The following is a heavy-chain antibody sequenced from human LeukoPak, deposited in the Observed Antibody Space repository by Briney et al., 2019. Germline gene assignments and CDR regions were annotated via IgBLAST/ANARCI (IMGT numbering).Heavy chain of an antibody. D-gene: IGHD2-21*01. Sequence: GGSLRLSCAASGFTFSSYAMSWVRQAPGKGLEWVSAISGSGGSTYYADSVKGRFTISRDNSKNTLYLQMNGLRAEDTAVYYCAKFLPTHIVVANYYFDYWGQGTLVTVSS. V-gene: IGHV3-23*01. CDR2: ISGSGGST. CDR1: GFTFSSYA. J-gene: IGHJ4*02. CDR3: AKFLPTHIVVANYYFDY.